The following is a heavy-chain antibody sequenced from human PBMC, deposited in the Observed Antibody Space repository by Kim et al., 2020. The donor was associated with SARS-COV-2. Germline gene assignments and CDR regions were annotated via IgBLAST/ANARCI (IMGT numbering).Heavy chain of an antibody. J-gene: IGHJ4*02. CDR3: ARIGDY. V-gene: IGHV5-51*01. D-gene: IGHD2-15*01. CDR2: PDDSDT. Sequence: PDDSDTRYSPSVQGKVTISADKSISTAYLQWSSLKASDTAMYYCARIGDYWGQGTLVTVSS.